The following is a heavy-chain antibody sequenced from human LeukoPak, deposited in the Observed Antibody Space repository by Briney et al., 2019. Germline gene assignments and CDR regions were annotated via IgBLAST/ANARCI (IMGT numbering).Heavy chain of an antibody. D-gene: IGHD2-8*02. CDR2: ILYSGST. CDR1: GGSISTSY. V-gene: IGHV4-59*08. CDR3: ARHGEGTVLGYFDY. Sequence: SETLSLTCTVSGGSISTSYWNWVRQPPGKGLEWIGYILYSGSTNYNPSLESRVTISVDTSKNQFSLKLSSVTAADTAVYYCARHGEGTVLGYFDYWGQGTLVTVSS. J-gene: IGHJ4*02.